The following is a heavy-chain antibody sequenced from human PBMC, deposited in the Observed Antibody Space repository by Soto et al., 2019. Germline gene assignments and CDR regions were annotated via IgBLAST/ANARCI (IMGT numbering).Heavy chain of an antibody. CDR3: AKASVGYVDPNMGLAEAY. V-gene: IGHV3-30*18. CDR2: VSADGNRQ. D-gene: IGHD5-18*01. Sequence: QVQLVESGGGAAQPGTSLTLSCAASGFSFGAYGMHWVRQAPGKGLEWVAVVSADGNRQLYADSVRGRFTISRDNSNNSLHLQMNGRRSDGTAMYYCAKASVGYVDPNMGLAEAYWGQGARVTVSS. CDR1: GFSFGAYG. J-gene: IGHJ4*02.